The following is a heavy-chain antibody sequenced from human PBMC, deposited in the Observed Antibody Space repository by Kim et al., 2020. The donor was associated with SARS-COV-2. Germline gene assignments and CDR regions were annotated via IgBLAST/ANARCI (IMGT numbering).Heavy chain of an antibody. V-gene: IGHV4-34*01. CDR1: GGSFSGYY. CDR2: INHSGST. J-gene: IGHJ4*01. CDR3: ARGKIMGYDDSSGYYPVSDVFGGTNPHRYDF. D-gene: IGHD3-22*01. Sequence: SETLSLTCAVYGGSFSGYYWSWIRQPPGKGLEWIGEINHSGSTNYNPSLKSRVTISVDTSKNQFSLKLSYVTAADTAVYYCARGKIMGYDDSSGYYPVSDVFGGTNPHRYDFWGQGTPVTVSS.